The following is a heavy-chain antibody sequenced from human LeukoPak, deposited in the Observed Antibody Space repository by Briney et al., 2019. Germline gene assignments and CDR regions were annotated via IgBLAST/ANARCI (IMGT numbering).Heavy chain of an antibody. D-gene: IGHD5-18*01. Sequence: GSLRLSCAASGFTFSSYAMSWVRQAPGKGLEWVSAISGSGGSTYYADSVKGRFTISRDNSKNTLYLQMNSLRAEDTAVYYCAKDRGVGIQLWDYDYWGQGTLVTVSS. J-gene: IGHJ4*02. V-gene: IGHV3-23*01. CDR2: ISGSGGST. CDR3: AKDRGVGIQLWDYDY. CDR1: GFTFSSYA.